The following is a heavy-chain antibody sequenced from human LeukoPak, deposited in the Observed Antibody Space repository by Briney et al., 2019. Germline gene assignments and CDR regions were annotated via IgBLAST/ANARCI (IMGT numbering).Heavy chain of an antibody. CDR1: GFTFSSYA. CDR2: ITDSGSNT. CDR3: AQDPGSFDY. D-gene: IGHD3-10*01. J-gene: IGHJ4*02. V-gene: IGHV3-23*01. Sequence: GSLRLSCAASGFTFSSYAMSWVRQAPGKGPEWVSGITDSGSNTYYADSVKGRFTISRDNSKNTLYLQMNSLRAEDTAIYYCAQDPGSFDYWGQGTLVTVSS.